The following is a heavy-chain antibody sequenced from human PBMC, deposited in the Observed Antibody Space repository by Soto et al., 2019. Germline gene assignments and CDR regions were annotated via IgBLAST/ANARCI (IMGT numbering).Heavy chain of an antibody. J-gene: IGHJ4*02. CDR2: ITSDGGVT. CDR3: ARLPKGSTVTS. CDR1: GFTFSDYS. V-gene: IGHV3-48*02. Sequence: EVQLVESGGGLVHPRGSLRLSCAASGFTFSDYSMNWVRQAPGKGLEWVSYITSDGGVTYYADSVKGRFSVSRDNDKKSLFLQMNSLRDEDTAVYYCARLPKGSTVTSWGQGTLVTVSS. D-gene: IGHD4-17*01.